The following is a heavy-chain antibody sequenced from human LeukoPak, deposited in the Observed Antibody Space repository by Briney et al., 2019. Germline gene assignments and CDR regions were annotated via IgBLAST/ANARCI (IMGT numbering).Heavy chain of an antibody. V-gene: IGHV4-61*02. CDR2: IYTSGST. CDR3: AREVGGSFTGYFDL. D-gene: IGHD2-2*01. CDR1: GGSISSGSYY. J-gene: IGHJ2*01. Sequence: KPSQTLSLTCTVSGGSISSGSYYWSWIRQPAGKGLEWIGRIYTSGSTNYNPSLKSRVTISVDTSKNQFSLKLSSVTAADTAVYYCAREVGGSFTGYFDLWGRGTLVTVSS.